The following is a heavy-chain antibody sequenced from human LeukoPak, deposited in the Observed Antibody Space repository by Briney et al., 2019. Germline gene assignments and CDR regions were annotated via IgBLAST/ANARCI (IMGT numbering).Heavy chain of an antibody. CDR2: IIPIFGTA. CDR1: GGTFSSYA. Sequence: SVKVSCKASGGTFSSYAISWVRQASGQGLEWMGGIIPIFGTANYAQKFQGRVTITADESTSTAYMELSSLRSEDTAVYYCAGRLLWFGDDAFDIWGQGTMVTVSS. D-gene: IGHD3-10*01. V-gene: IGHV1-69*13. CDR3: AGRLLWFGDDAFDI. J-gene: IGHJ3*02.